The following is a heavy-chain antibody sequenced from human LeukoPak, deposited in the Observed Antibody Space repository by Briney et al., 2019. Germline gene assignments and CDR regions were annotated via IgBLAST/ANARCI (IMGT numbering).Heavy chain of an antibody. D-gene: IGHD5-18*01. CDR1: GITVRNNH. Sequence: GGSLRLSCAVSGITVRNNHMTWVRQAPGKGLEWVSVFYSDGSTSYADSVKGRFTMSRDNSKDTLYLQMNSLRAEDTAVYYCAKGFEGGYSYGYFDHWGQGTLVTVSS. J-gene: IGHJ4*02. CDR3: AKGFEGGYSYGYFDH. CDR2: FYSDGST. V-gene: IGHV3-66*01.